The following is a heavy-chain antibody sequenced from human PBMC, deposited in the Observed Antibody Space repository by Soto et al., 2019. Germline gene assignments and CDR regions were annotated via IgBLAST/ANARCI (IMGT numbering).Heavy chain of an antibody. D-gene: IGHD2-2*01. CDR1: GYTFTRYY. V-gene: IGHV1-46*03. CDR2: INPSGGST. Sequence: QVQLVQSGAEVKKPGAAVQVSCKASGYTFTRYYIHWVRQVPGQGLEWMGVINPSGGSTTYAQRFQDRITMTRDTSTSTVYMELRSLRSEDTAVYYCVSHCSTRCSDWLDPWGQGTLVTVSS. CDR3: VSHCSTRCSDWLDP. J-gene: IGHJ5*02.